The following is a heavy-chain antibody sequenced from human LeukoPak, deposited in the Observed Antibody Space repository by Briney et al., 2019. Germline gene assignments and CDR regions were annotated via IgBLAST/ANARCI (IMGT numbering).Heavy chain of an antibody. J-gene: IGHJ6*03. CDR1: GGSISSHY. Sequence: SETLSLTCTVSGGSISSHYWSWIRQPPGKGLEWIGYIYYSGSTNYNPSLKSRVTISVDTSKNQFSLKLSSVTAADTAVYYCASAWYYDFWSGYSPHYMDVWGKGTTVTVSS. D-gene: IGHD3-3*01. V-gene: IGHV4-59*11. CDR2: IYYSGST. CDR3: ASAWYYDFWSGYSPHYMDV.